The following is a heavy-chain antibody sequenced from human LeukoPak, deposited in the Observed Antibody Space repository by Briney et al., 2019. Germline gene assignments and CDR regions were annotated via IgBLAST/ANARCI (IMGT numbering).Heavy chain of an antibody. CDR1: GFTFNNYN. CDR2: ITSSGTYI. Sequence: GGSLRLSCAASGFTFNNYNMNWVRQAPGRALEWVSSITSSGTYIFYADSVKGRFTISRDLQMNSLRAEDTAVYYCARGPSGYHNTGGQGTLVTVSS. CDR3: ARGPSGYHNT. D-gene: IGHD5-12*01. J-gene: IGHJ4*02. V-gene: IGHV3-21*01.